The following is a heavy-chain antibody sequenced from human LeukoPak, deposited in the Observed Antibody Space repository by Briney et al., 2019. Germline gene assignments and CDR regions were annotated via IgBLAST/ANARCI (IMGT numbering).Heavy chain of an antibody. CDR3: VRDLGVDTSMIFFDF. J-gene: IGHJ4*02. V-gene: IGHV1-18*01. D-gene: IGHD5-18*01. CDR2: ISAYNGNT. Sequence: ASVKVSCKASGYSFNSFGISWVRQAPGQGLEWMGWISAYNGNTNYVQKFQGRVTMTTDTSTSTAYTELRSLRSDDTAVFYCVRDLGVDTSMIFFDFWGQGTLVTVSS. CDR1: GYSFNSFG.